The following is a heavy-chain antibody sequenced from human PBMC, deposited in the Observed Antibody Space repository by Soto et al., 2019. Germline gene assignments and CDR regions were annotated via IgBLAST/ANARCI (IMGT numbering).Heavy chain of an antibody. CDR1: GGSINTYY. D-gene: IGHD6-19*01. CDR3: ASVAGARFDF. Sequence: GPGPSGPSETLSLTCTVSGGSINTYYWSWIRQPTGKGLEWIGRIYHSGYTNPNSSLKSRHTMSVDTSKNQFFLRLSSVAAADTAVYYCASVAGARFDFWGQGILVTVSS. V-gene: IGHV4-4*07. J-gene: IGHJ4*02. CDR2: IYHSGYT.